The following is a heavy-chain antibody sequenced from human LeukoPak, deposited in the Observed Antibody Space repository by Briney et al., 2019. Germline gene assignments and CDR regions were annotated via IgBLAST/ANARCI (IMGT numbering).Heavy chain of an antibody. Sequence: SVKVSCKASGGTFSSYAISWVRQAPGQGREWRGRIIPFFGTANYAQKFQGRVTITTDESTRTAYMELSSLRSEDTAVYYCASASSPADYWGQGTLVTVSS. CDR2: IIPFFGTA. J-gene: IGHJ4*02. D-gene: IGHD2-15*01. CDR3: ASASSPADY. V-gene: IGHV1-69*05. CDR1: GGTFSSYA.